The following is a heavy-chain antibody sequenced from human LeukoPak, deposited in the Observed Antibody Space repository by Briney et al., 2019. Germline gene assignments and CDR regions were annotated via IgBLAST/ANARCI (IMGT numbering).Heavy chain of an antibody. CDR1: GYTFTGYY. Sequence: ASVKVSCKASGYTFTGYYMHWVRQAPGQGLEWMGWINPNSGGTNYAQKFQGRVTMTRDTSISTAYMELSRLRSDDTAVYYCARYDYVWGSSHNWGQGTLVTVSS. CDR2: INPNSGGT. D-gene: IGHD3-16*01. V-gene: IGHV1-2*02. CDR3: ARYDYVWGSSHN. J-gene: IGHJ4*02.